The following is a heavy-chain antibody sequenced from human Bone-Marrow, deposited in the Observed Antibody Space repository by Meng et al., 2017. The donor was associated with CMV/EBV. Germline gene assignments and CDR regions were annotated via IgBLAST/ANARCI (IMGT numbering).Heavy chain of an antibody. CDR2: MWYDGSKE. Sequence: SGFTFSNFALHLVRQAPGKGLEWVAVMWYDGSKEYYADSVKGRFTISRDNSKNTLSLQMNSLTAEDTAVYYCVRGFGGYFGSVPDGYWGQGTLVTVSS. CDR3: VRGFGGYFGSVPDGY. CDR1: GFTFSNFA. V-gene: IGHV3-33*01. J-gene: IGHJ4*02. D-gene: IGHD3-10*01.